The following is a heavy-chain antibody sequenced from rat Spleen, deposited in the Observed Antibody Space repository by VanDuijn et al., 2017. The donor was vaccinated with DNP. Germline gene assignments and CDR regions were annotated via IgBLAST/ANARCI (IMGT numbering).Heavy chain of an antibody. J-gene: IGHJ2*01. D-gene: IGHD5-1*01. CDR1: GFTFSHSD. CDR2: ISSSGGTI. Sequence: EVQLVESGGGFVQPGRSMKLSCAASGFTFSHSDMAWVRQSPTEGLEWVESISSSGGTIFYRDSVKGRFTGSRDNAKNTLYLQMDSLRSEDTATYYCTRGANWSLGFHSDYWGQGVMVTVSS. V-gene: IGHV5-25*01. CDR3: TRGANWSLGFHSDY.